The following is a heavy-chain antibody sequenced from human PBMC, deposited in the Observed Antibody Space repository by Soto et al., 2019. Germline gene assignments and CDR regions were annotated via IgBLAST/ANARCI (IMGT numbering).Heavy chain of an antibody. CDR1: GFTFYHHA. J-gene: IGHJ2*01. Sequence: EVQLLESGGGLVQPGGSLRLSCAASGFTFYHHAMTWVRQAPGKGLEWVATISGGGDAPYYADSVRGRFTISRDNSRNTVSLLVNSLRAEDTAIYFWVRKAIGSTLTPYYGYFAFWGRGTLVSVSS. D-gene: IGHD4-17*01. CDR2: ISGGGDAP. V-gene: IGHV3-23*01. CDR3: VRKAIGSTLTPYYGYFAF.